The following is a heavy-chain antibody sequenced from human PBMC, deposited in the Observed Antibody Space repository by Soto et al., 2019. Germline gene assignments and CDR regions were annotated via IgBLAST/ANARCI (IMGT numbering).Heavy chain of an antibody. Sequence: SETLSLTCTVSGGSISSSSYYWGWIRQPPGKGLEWIGSIYYSGSTYYNTSLKSRDTISVDTSKNQFSLKLSSVTAADTAVYYCARLRGYYGSGVYFDYWGQGTLVTVS. CDR3: ARLRGYYGSGVYFDY. CDR1: GGSISSSSYY. D-gene: IGHD3-10*01. CDR2: IYYSGST. V-gene: IGHV4-39*01. J-gene: IGHJ4*02.